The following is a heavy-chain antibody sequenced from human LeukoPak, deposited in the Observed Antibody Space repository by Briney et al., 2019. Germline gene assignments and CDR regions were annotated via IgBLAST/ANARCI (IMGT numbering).Heavy chain of an antibody. D-gene: IGHD1-26*01. J-gene: IGHJ4*02. CDR2: INHSGST. V-gene: IGHV4-34*01. CDR3: ARTLRYSGSYYGG. CDR1: GGSFSGYY. Sequence: PSETLSLTCSVYGGSFSGYYWSWIRQPPGKGLEWIGEINHSGSTNYNPSLKSRVTISVDTSKNQFSLKLSSVTAADTAVYYCARTLRYSGSYYGGWGQGTLVTVSS.